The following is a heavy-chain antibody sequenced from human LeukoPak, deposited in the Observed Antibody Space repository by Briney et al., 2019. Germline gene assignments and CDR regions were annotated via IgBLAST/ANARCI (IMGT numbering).Heavy chain of an antibody. Sequence: PGGPLRLSCAASGSSFYNFWMTWVRKAPGKAREWFGRIRSKNDGGTTDYAAPVQGRFTITRDESKHTLYLEMNSLKTEDTAVYYCSTYSSRVDYWGQGTLVTVSS. CDR3: STYSSRVDY. CDR1: GSSFYNFW. D-gene: IGHD2-15*01. CDR2: IRSKNDGGTT. J-gene: IGHJ4*02. V-gene: IGHV3-15*01.